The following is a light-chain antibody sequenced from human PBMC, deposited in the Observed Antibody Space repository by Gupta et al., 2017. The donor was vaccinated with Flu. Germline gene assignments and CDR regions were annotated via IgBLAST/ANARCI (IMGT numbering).Light chain of an antibody. V-gene: IGLV1-47*01. CDR1: STNIGSNY. J-gene: IGLJ3*02. CDR3: AAWDDSLSGLLWV. CDR2: RNN. Sequence: QSVLTPPPSASGTPGQRVTIACSGSSTNIGSNYVYWYQQPPGTAPKHLIYRNNQRPSGVPDRVSGSKSGTSASLAISGLRSEDEADDYCAAWDDSLSGLLWVFGGGTKLTVL.